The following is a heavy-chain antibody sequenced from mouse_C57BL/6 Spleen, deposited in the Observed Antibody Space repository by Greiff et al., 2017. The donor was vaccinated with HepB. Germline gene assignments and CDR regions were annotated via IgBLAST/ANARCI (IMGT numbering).Heavy chain of an antibody. CDR2: INPYNGGT. V-gene: IGHV1-19*01. CDR1: GYTFTDYY. Sequence: VQLQQSGPVLVKPGASVKMSCKASGYTFTDYYMNWVKQSHGKSLEWIGVINPYNGGTSYNQKFKGKATLTVDKSSSTAYMELNSLTSEDSAVYYCARSGQRYFDYWGQGTTLTVSS. CDR3: ARSGQRYFDY. D-gene: IGHD3-3*01. J-gene: IGHJ2*01.